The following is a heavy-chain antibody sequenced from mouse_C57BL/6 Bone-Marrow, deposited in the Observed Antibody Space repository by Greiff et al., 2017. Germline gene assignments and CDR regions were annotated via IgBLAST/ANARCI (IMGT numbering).Heavy chain of an antibody. CDR2: IYFRGNP. D-gene: IGHD2-12*01. Sequence: VQLKESGPDLVKPSQSLSLTCTVTGYSITSGYSWHWIRQLPGNKLEWMGYIYFRGNPNYNPSLKSRISTTRDTPKNQFFLQLNSETAEDTATYYCARDYSYFDSWGQGTTLTVSS. CDR3: ARDYSYFDS. CDR1: GYSITSGYS. J-gene: IGHJ2*01. V-gene: IGHV3-1*02.